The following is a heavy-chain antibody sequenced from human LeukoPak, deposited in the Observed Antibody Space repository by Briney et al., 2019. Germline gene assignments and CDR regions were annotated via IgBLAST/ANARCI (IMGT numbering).Heavy chain of an antibody. J-gene: IGHJ5*02. CDR1: GGTFSSYA. V-gene: IGHV1-69*01. CDR3: AKSYGDFDNWFDP. Sequence: SVKVSCKASGGTFSSYAISWVRHAPGQGLELMGGIIPIFGTANYAQKFQGRVTITADESTSTAYMELSSLRSEDTAVYYCAKSYGDFDNWFDPWGQGTLVTVSS. D-gene: IGHD4-17*01. CDR2: IIPIFGTA.